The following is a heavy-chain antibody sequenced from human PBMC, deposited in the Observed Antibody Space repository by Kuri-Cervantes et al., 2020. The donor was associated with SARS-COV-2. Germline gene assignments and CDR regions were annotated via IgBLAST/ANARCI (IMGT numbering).Heavy chain of an antibody. D-gene: IGHD2-15*01. CDR3: AKDLGYCSGGSCYADYFDY. CDR1: GFPFSRYA. Sequence: GESLKISCAASGFPFSRYAMHWVRQAPGKGLEWVAFIWYDGSKKNYADSVKGRFTISRDNSKNTLYLQMNSLRAEDTAVYYCAKDLGYCSGGSCYADYFDYWGQGTLVTVSS. CDR2: IWYDGSKK. J-gene: IGHJ4*02. V-gene: IGHV3-30*02.